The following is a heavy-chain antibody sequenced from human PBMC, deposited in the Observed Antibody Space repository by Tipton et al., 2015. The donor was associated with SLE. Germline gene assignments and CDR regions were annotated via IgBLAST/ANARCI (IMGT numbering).Heavy chain of an antibody. D-gene: IGHD4-11*01. CDR2: IHYSGST. J-gene: IGHJ4*02. CDR3: ARYTRADYSTSSSDFDH. CDR1: SGSIGSHY. V-gene: IGHV4-59*11. Sequence: TLSLTCTVSSGSIGSHYWSWIRQPPGKGLEWIGYIHYSGSTRYNPSLESRVTMSVDTSKNQFSLKLRSVSAADTAVYYCARYTRADYSTSSSDFDHWGQGTLVTVSS.